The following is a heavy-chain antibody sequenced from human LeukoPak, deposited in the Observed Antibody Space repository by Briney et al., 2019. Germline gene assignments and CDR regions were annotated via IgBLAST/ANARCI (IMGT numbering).Heavy chain of an antibody. J-gene: IGHJ4*02. CDR3: ARVDGRWLQLRPVDY. V-gene: IGHV4-39*07. D-gene: IGHD5-24*01. CDR1: GGSISSSSYY. CDR2: IYYSGST. Sequence: SETLSLTCIVSGGSISSSSYYWGWIRQPPGKGLEWIGSIYYSGSTYYNPSLKSRVTISVDTSKNRFSLKLSSVTAADTAVYYCARVDGRWLQLRPVDYWGQGTLVTVSS.